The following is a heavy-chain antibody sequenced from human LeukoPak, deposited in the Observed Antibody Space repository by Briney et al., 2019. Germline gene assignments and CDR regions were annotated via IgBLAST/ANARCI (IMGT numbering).Heavy chain of an antibody. Sequence: PGGSLRLSCAASGFTFSSYSMNWVRQAPGKGLEWVSYISSSSSTIYYADSVKGRFTISRDNAKNSLYLQMNSLRAEDTALYYCARERDYGDYVCHYWGQGTLVTVSS. CDR3: ARERDYGDYVCHY. D-gene: IGHD4-17*01. V-gene: IGHV3-48*01. CDR2: ISSSSSTI. CDR1: GFTFSSYS. J-gene: IGHJ4*02.